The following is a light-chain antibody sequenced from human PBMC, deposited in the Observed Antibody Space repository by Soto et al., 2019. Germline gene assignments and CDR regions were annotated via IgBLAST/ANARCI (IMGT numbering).Light chain of an antibody. J-gene: IGKJ2*01. CDR2: GAS. CDR3: HQYGLSPRHP. CDR1: QRVNSNY. Sequence: EIVLTQSPGTLSLSPGERAILSCRASQRVNSNYLAWYQQKPGQAPRLLIYGASSRATCVPNRFSGSGSGRDFTITISSLVPEAFAVYYRHQYGLSPRHPFGQGTTLDIK. V-gene: IGKV3-20*01.